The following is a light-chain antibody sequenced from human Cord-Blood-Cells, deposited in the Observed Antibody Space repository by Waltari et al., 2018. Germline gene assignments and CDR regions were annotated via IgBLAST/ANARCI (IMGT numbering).Light chain of an antibody. V-gene: IGKV1-39*01. CDR1: QSISSY. CDR2: AAS. J-gene: IGKJ4*02. Sequence: DIQMTQSPSSLSASVGDRVTIPCRASQSISSYLDWYQQKPGKAPKLLIYAASILQSGVPSRFSGSGSGTDFTLTISSLQPEDFATYYCQQSYSTPLTFGGGTKVEIK. CDR3: QQSYSTPLT.